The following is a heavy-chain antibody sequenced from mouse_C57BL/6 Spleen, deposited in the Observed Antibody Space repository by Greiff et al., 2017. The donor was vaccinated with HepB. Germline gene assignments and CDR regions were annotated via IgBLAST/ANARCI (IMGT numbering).Heavy chain of an antibody. CDR2: IHPNSGST. V-gene: IGHV1-64*01. CDR3: ARLGYDYDGGCAY. CDR1: GYTFTSYW. J-gene: IGHJ3*01. Sequence: VQLQQSGAELVKPGASVKLSCKASGYTFTSYWMHWVKQRPGQGLEWIGMIHPNSGSTNYNEKFKSKATLTVDKSSSTAYMQLSSLTSEDSAVYDCARLGYDYDGGCAYWGQGTLVTVSA. D-gene: IGHD2-4*01.